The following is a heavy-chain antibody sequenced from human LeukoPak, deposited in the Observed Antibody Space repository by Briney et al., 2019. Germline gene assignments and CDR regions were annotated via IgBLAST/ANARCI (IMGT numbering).Heavy chain of an antibody. V-gene: IGHV4-34*01. D-gene: IGHD6-13*01. CDR2: INHSGST. CDR1: GGSFSGYY. Sequence: PSETLSLTCAVYGGSFSGYYWSWIRQPPGKGLEWIGEINHSGSTNYNQSLKSRVTISVDTSKNQFSLKLSSVTAADTAVYYCARHPGIAENWFDPWGQGTLVTVSS. J-gene: IGHJ5*02. CDR3: ARHPGIAENWFDP.